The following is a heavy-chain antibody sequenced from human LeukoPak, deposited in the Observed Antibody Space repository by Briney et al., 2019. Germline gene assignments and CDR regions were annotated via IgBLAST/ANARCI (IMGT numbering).Heavy chain of an antibody. V-gene: IGHV1-46*01. CDR3: ARDVGYCSSTSCDGYYYFDY. CDR2: INPSGGST. J-gene: IGHJ4*02. Sequence: ASVKVSCKASGYTFTSYYMHWVRQAPGQGLEWMGIINPSGGSTSYAQKFQGRVTMTRDKSTSTVYMELSSLRSEDTAVYYCARDVGYCSSTSCDGYYYFDYWGQGTLVTVSS. D-gene: IGHD2-2*01. CDR1: GYTFTSYY.